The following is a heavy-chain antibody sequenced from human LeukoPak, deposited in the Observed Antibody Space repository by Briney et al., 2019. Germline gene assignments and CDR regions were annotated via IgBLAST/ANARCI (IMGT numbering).Heavy chain of an antibody. CDR3: AREGYDYVWGSYRQSPGWFDP. CDR2: IYYSGST. J-gene: IGHJ5*02. CDR1: GGSFSGYY. D-gene: IGHD3-16*02. V-gene: IGHV4-59*01. Sequence: SETLSLTCAVYGGSFSGYYWSWIRQPPGKGLEWIANIYYSGSTNYNPSLKSRVTISVDTSKKQVSLKLSSVTAADTAVYYCAREGYDYVWGSYRQSPGWFDPWGQGTLVIVSS.